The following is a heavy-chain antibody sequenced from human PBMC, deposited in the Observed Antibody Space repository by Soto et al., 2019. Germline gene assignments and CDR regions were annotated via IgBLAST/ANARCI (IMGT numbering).Heavy chain of an antibody. CDR2: IYPGDSDT. J-gene: IGHJ6*02. Sequence: DSLKISCKGSGYSFTSYWIGWVRQMPGKGLEWMGIIYPGDSDTRYSPSFQGQVTISADKSISTAYLQWSSLKASDTAMYYCPTANSNYVNGMAVWGQWTTVTVS. CDR3: PTANSNYVNGMAV. D-gene: IGHD4-4*01. V-gene: IGHV5-51*01. CDR1: GYSFTSYW.